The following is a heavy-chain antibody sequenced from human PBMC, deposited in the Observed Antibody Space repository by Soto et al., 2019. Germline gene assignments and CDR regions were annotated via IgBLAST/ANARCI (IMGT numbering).Heavy chain of an antibody. CDR3: AGDPGYCTNGICYLPYYFDH. J-gene: IGHJ4*02. V-gene: IGHV1-2*02. D-gene: IGHD2-8*01. CDR2: INPNSGGT. Sequence: ASVKVSCKASGYTFTGYYMHWVRQAPGQGLEWMGWINPNSGGTTYAQKFQGRVTMTRDTSISTAYMELSRLRSDDTAVYYCAGDPGYCTNGICYLPYYFDHWGQGTQVTVSS. CDR1: GYTFTGYY.